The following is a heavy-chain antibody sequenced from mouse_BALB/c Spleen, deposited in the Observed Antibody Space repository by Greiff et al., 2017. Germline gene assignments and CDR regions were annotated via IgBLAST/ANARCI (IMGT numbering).Heavy chain of an antibody. CDR3: AYYGYGAYYFDY. CDR2: IDPANGNT. CDR1: GFNIKDTY. J-gene: IGHJ2*01. V-gene: IGHV14-3*02. D-gene: IGHD2-2*01. Sequence: EVQLQQSGAELVKPGASVKLSCTASGFNIKDTYMHWVKQRPEQGLEWIGRIDPANGNTKYDPKFQGKATITADTSSNTAYLQLSSLTSEDTAVYYCAYYGYGAYYFDYWGQGTTLTVSS.